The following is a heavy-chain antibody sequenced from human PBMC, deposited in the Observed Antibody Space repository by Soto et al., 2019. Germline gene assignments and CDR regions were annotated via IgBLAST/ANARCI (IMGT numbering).Heavy chain of an antibody. V-gene: IGHV5-51*01. Sequence: GESLKISCKGSGYSFTSYWIGWVRQMPGKGLEWMGIIYPGDSDTRYSPSFQGQVTISADKSISTAYLQWSSLKASDTAMYYCARNYYDSSGYYPGRLSYGMAVWGQGITVTVSS. CDR2: IYPGDSDT. CDR3: ARNYYDSSGYYPGRLSYGMAV. D-gene: IGHD3-22*01. CDR1: GYSFTSYW. J-gene: IGHJ6*02.